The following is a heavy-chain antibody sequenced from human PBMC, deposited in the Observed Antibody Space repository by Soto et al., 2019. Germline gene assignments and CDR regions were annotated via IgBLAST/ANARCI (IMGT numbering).Heavy chain of an antibody. CDR3: VRTACVINNCSYRGVR. CDR1: GFDFKTYG. D-gene: IGHD1-20*01. Sequence: QGQLVESGGGVVQPGMSLRLSCVASGFDFKTYGMHWVRQAPGKGLEWVAVIGFDGTNIHYSDSVRGRFSISRDNSENTVSLQMNSLRVEDTALYYCVRTACVINNCSYRGVRWGQGTLVTV. J-gene: IGHJ4*02. V-gene: IGHV3-33*01. CDR2: IGFDGTNI.